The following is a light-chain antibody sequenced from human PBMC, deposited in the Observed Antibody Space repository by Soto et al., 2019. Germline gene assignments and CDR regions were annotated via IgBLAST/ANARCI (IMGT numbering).Light chain of an antibody. CDR2: INK. V-gene: IGLV1-40*01. Sequence: QSVLTQPPSVSGAPGQTVTISCTGTSSNIGAGSDVHWYQQLPGAAPKLLIYINKNRPSGVPDRFSGSKSGSSASLAITGLQAEDEADYYCQTHDISLSGSYVFGNGTKVTVL. CDR1: SSNIGAGSD. CDR3: QTHDISLSGSYV. J-gene: IGLJ1*01.